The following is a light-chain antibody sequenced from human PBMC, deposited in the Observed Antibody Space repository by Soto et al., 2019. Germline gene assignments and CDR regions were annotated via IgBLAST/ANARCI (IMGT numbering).Light chain of an antibody. J-gene: IGKJ3*01. CDR1: QSVASDH. CDR2: AAS. Sequence: EVVLTQSPGTLSSSAGERATLSCRASQSVASDHLAWYQQKPGQAPRLLIYAASTSAAGIPDRISGSGSGTDFSLTISRLEPEDFGVFFCHHYGRAPIFTFGPGTTVDMK. CDR3: HHYGRAPIFT. V-gene: IGKV3-20*01.